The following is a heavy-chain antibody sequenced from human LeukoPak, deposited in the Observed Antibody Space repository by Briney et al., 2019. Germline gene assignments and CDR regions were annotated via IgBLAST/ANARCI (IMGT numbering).Heavy chain of an antibody. J-gene: IGHJ3*02. Sequence: ASVKVSCKASGYTFTGYYMHWVRQAPGQGLEWMGWINPNSGGTNYAQKFQGRATMTRDTSISTAYMELSRLRSDDTAVYYCARVLAVADAFDIWGQGTMVTVSS. V-gene: IGHV1-2*02. D-gene: IGHD6-19*01. CDR1: GYTFTGYY. CDR3: ARVLAVADAFDI. CDR2: INPNSGGT.